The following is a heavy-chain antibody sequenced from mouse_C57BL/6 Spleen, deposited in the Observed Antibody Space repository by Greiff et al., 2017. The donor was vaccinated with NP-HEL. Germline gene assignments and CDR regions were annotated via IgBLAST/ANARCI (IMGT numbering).Heavy chain of an antibody. CDR2: IDPSDSYT. D-gene: IGHD2-3*01. J-gene: IGHJ2*01. CDR1: GYTFTSYW. CDR3: ARKDSDGLDY. Sequence: QVQLQQPGAELVMPGASVKLSCKASGYTFTSYWMHWVKQRPGQGLEWIGEIDPSDSYTNYNQKFKGKSTLTVDKSSSTAYMQLSSLTSEDSAVYYCARKDSDGLDYWGQGTTLTVSS. V-gene: IGHV1-69*01.